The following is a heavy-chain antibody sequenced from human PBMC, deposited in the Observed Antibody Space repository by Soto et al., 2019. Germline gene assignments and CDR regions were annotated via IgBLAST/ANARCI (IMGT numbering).Heavy chain of an antibody. J-gene: IGHJ6*02. CDR1: GFTFSRNT. Sequence: AGGSLRLSCVTSGFTFSRNTMNWVRQAPGKGLEWVASITSSGSYVYYADSVKVRFSASRDNAKNSLSLQMDSLRPDDTAIYFCVKDEGIEAMDVWGQGTTVTDSS. D-gene: IGHD3-3*02. CDR3: VKDEGIEAMDV. CDR2: ITSSGSYV. V-gene: IGHV3-21*01.